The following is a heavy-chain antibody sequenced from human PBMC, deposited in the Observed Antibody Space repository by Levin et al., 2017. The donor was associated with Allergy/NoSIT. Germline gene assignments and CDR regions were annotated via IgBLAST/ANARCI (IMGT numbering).Heavy chain of an antibody. V-gene: IGHV3-33*01. J-gene: IGHJ6*02. D-gene: IGHD6-25*01. CDR3: AGSSAAFSYGMDG. CDR1: GFTFSSYG. Sequence: GESLKISCAASGFTFSSYGMHWVRQAPGKGLEWVAVIWYDGSNKYYADSVKGRFTISRDNSKNTLYLQMNSLRAEDTAVYYCAGSSAAFSYGMDGWGQGTTVTVSS. CDR2: IWYDGSNK.